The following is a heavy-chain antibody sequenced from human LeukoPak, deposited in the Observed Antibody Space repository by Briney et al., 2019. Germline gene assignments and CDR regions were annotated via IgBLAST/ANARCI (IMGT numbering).Heavy chain of an antibody. CDR2: IIPIFGTA. J-gene: IGHJ6*02. D-gene: IGHD2/OR15-2a*01. Sequence: ASVKVSCKASGGTFSSYAISWVRQAPGQGLEWMGGIIPIFGTANYAQKFQGRVTITADESTSTAYMELSSLRAEDTAVYYCAREVWNDDFPPNYYGMDVWGQGTTVTVSS. V-gene: IGHV1-69*13. CDR3: AREVWNDDFPPNYYGMDV. CDR1: GGTFSSYA.